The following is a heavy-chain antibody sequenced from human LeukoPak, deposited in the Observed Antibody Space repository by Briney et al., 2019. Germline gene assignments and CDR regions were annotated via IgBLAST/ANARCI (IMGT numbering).Heavy chain of an antibody. J-gene: IGHJ4*02. CDR1: GFTFDDYA. CDR2: ISWNSSSI. V-gene: IGHV3-9*01. CDR3: AKEEARLGIAVSGPFDY. D-gene: IGHD6-13*01. Sequence: PGRSLRLSCAASGFTFDDYAMHWVRQAPGKGLEWVPGISWNSSSIDYTDSVKGRFTISRDNAKNSLFLQMNSLRAEDTALYYCAKEEARLGIAVSGPFDYWGQGTLVTVSS.